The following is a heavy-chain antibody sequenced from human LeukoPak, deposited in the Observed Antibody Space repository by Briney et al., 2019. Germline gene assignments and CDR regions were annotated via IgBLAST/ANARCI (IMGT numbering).Heavy chain of an antibody. D-gene: IGHD3-22*01. V-gene: IGHV4-34*01. CDR2: INHSGST. CDR1: GGSFSGYY. CDR3: ARDNGGGYYYDY. Sequence: KPSETLSLTCAVYGGSFSGYYWSWIRQPPGKGLEWIGEINHSGSTNYNPSLKSRVTISVDTSKNQFSLKLSSVTAADTAVYYCARDNGGGYYYDYWGRGTLVTVSS. J-gene: IGHJ4*02.